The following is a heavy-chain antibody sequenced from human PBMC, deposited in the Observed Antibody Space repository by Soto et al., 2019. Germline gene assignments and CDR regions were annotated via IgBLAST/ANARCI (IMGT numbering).Heavy chain of an antibody. CDR2: IYYSGST. J-gene: IGHJ6*04. V-gene: IGHV4-59*08. D-gene: IGHD3-3*01. Sequence: SETLSLTCTVSGVSIISYYWSWILQPPWKGLEWIGYIYYSGSTNYNPSLKSRVTISVDTSKNQYSLKLSSVTAADTAVYYCASVDFWSGGGWGKGTKVTVSS. CDR3: ASVDFWSGGG. CDR1: GVSIISYY.